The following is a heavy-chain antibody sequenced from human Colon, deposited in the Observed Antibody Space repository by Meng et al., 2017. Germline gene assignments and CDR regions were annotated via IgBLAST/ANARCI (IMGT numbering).Heavy chain of an antibody. D-gene: IGHD6-19*01. Sequence: GESLKISCAASGFTFSSYGMHWVRQAPGKGLEWVAVIWYDGSNKYYADSVKGRFTISRDNSKNTLYLQMNSLRAEDTAVYYCARGGWYGADAFDIWGQGTMVTVSS. J-gene: IGHJ3*02. CDR2: IWYDGSNK. CDR3: ARGGWYGADAFDI. CDR1: GFTFSSYG. V-gene: IGHV3-33*01.